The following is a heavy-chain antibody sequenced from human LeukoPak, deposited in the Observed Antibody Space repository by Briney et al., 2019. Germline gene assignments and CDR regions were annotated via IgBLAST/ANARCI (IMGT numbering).Heavy chain of an antibody. CDR2: IWYDGSNK. CDR3: VRLVSGWSFDY. CDR1: GFTFRSYC. Sequence: PGGSLRLSCAASGFTFRSYCMVWVRQAPGKGLEWVSVIWYDGSNKYYADSVKGRFTISRDQSENTVYLQMNARRAEGSAVYYCVRLVSGWSFDYWGQGALVTVSA. J-gene: IGHJ4*02. V-gene: IGHV3-33*01. D-gene: IGHD6-19*01.